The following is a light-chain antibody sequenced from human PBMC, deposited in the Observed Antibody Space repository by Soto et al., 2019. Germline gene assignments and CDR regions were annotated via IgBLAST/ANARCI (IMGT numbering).Light chain of an antibody. CDR2: EVT. J-gene: IGLJ2*01. CDR3: ASYTSTNTVI. Sequence: QSVLTQPASVSGSPGKSITLSCTGSSSDVGAYDYVSWYQQNPGKAPKLILYEVTKRPSGISNRFSGSKSGNTASLTISGLQPDDEAEYYCASYTSTNTVIFGGGTKLTVL. V-gene: IGLV2-14*01. CDR1: SSDVGAYDY.